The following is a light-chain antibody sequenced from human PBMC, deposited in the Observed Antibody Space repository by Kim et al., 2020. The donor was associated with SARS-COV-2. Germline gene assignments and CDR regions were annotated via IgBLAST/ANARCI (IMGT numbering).Light chain of an antibody. Sequence: SASVGDRGTITCRASQGITEFLVWFQQKPGKVPQRLIYAASTLQSGVPPRFSGSGSGTEFTLTISSLQPEDFATYYCLQCDSAPYTFGQGTRLE. CDR3: LQCDSAPYT. J-gene: IGKJ2*01. CDR2: AAS. CDR1: QGITEF. V-gene: IGKV1-17*03.